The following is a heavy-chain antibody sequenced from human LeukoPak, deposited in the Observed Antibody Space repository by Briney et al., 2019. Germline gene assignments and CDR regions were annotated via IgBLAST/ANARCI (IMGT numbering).Heavy chain of an antibody. CDR2: LYSGGDT. CDR3: ARDKVGAIDY. J-gene: IGHJ4*02. Sequence: GGSLRLSCTASGFTVSSNYMSWVRQAPGKGLEWVSVLYSGGDTYYADSVKGRFTISRDNSKNTLYLQINSLRADDTAVYYCARDKVGAIDYWGQGTLVTVSS. CDR1: GFTVSSNY. V-gene: IGHV3-53*01. D-gene: IGHD1-26*01.